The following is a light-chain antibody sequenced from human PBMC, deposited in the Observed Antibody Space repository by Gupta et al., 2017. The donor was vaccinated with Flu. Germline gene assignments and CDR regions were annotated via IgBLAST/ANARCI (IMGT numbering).Light chain of an antibody. CDR3: QQGDSTPWT. V-gene: IGKV1-39*01. J-gene: IGKJ1*01. CDR1: QSIGTS. Sequence: DIQMTQSPSSLSASVGDRVTITCRASQSIGTSLNWYQQKPGKVPKLLIYIASSLQSGVPSRFSGSGSGTDFTLTISSLQPEDFATYYCQQGDSTPWTFGQGTKVEIK. CDR2: IAS.